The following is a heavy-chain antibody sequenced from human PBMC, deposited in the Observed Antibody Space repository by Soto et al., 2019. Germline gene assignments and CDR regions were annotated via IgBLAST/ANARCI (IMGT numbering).Heavy chain of an antibody. D-gene: IGHD4-4*01. CDR3: ARDPPTVAPWNRFAP. Sequence: PGGSLRLSCAASVFTFSSDSMNWVRQAPGKGLEWVSSISSISSYIYYADSVKGRFTISRDNGKNSLYLQMNSLRAEDTAVYYCARDPPTVAPWNRFAPWGQGTLVTVSS. V-gene: IGHV3-21*01. CDR1: VFTFSSDS. J-gene: IGHJ5*02. CDR2: ISSISSYI.